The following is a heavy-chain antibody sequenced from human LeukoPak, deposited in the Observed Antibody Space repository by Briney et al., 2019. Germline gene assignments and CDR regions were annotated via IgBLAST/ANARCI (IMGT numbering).Heavy chain of an antibody. J-gene: IGHJ5*02. CDR3: ARETYYYDNTGYYYGAGIDP. V-gene: IGHV4-59*01. CDR2: IYYSGST. Sequence: SETLSLTCTVSGGSISSYYWSWIRQPPGKGLEWIGYIYYSGSTNYNPSLKSRVTISVDTSKNQFSLKLSSVTAADTAVYYCARETYYYDNTGYYYGAGIDPWGQGTLVIVSS. CDR1: GGSISSYY. D-gene: IGHD3-22*01.